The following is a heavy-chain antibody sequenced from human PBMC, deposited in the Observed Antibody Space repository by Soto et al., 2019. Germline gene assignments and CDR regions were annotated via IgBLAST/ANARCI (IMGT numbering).Heavy chain of an antibody. D-gene: IGHD6-19*01. CDR1: GYSFTSYW. J-gene: IGHJ4*02. Sequence: PGESLKISCKGSGYSFTSYWIGWVRQMPGKGLEWMGIIYPGDSDTRHSPSFQGQVTISADKSISTAYLQWSSLKASDTAMYYCARQISVAGPGFDYWGQGTLVTVSS. V-gene: IGHV5-51*01. CDR3: ARQISVAGPGFDY. CDR2: IYPGDSDT.